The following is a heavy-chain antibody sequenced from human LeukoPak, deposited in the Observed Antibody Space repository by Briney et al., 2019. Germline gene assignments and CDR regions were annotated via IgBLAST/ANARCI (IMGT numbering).Heavy chain of an antibody. D-gene: IGHD6-13*01. CDR2: IKHSGST. Sequence: PSETLTLTCAVCGGPFSGYYWSWIRQPPGKGLEWIGEIKHSGSTNYNPSLKSRVTISVDTSKNQYSLKLSSVTAADTAVYCCARAPYSRRWYVDYGGQGTLVTVPS. CDR1: GGPFSGYY. CDR3: ARAPYSRRWYVDY. J-gene: IGHJ4*02. V-gene: IGHV4-34*01.